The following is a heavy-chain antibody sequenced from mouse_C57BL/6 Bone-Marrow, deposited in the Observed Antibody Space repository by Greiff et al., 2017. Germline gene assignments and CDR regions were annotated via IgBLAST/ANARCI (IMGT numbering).Heavy chain of an antibody. D-gene: IGHD2-4*01. CDR1: GFSFNTYA. J-gene: IGHJ3*01. V-gene: IGHV10-1*01. CDR2: IRSKSNNYAT. CDR3: VRQNDSRGGFAY. Sequence: EVKLVESGGGLVQPKGSLKLSCAASGFSFNTYAMNWVRQAPGKGLEWVARIRSKSNNYATYYADSVKDRFTISRDDSESMLYLQMNNLKTEDTSMYYCVRQNDSRGGFAYWGQGTLVTVSA.